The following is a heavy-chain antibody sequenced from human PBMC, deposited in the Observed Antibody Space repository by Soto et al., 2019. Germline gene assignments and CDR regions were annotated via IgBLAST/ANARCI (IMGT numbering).Heavy chain of an antibody. Sequence: QVQLQESGPGLVKPSQPLSLTCTVSSGSISSGSYYWSWIRQPPGKGLEWLGYIYYSGSTYYNPSLKSRVTTSVDTSKTQFSLKLSFVTAADTALYDCDGGKCDCSGGSCYSLGGMPDYWVQGTLVTFSS. V-gene: IGHV4-30-4*01. D-gene: IGHD2-15*01. CDR3: DGGKCDCSGGSCYSLGGMPDY. J-gene: IGHJ4*02. CDR2: IYYSGST. CDR1: SGSISSGSYY.